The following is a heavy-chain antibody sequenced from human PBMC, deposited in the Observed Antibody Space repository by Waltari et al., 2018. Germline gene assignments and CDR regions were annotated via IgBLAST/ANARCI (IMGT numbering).Heavy chain of an antibody. V-gene: IGHV3-72*01. D-gene: IGHD1-26*01. Sequence: EVQMVESGGGLVKPGGTMRLSCAATGFTFSDHDMDWVRQAPGKGLEWVGRVRDKANRYTTEYAASVKGRFTISRDDLKNSLFLQMNSLKTEDTAVYYCSYSGSYKHFQDWVQGTLVTVSS. J-gene: IGHJ1*01. CDR2: VRDKANRYTT. CDR3: SYSGSYKHFQD. CDR1: GFTFSDHD.